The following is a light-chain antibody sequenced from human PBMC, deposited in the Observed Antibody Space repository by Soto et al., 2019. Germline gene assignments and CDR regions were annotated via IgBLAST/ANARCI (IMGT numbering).Light chain of an antibody. V-gene: IGKV3-20*01. CDR3: QQYGSSPWT. CDR2: GAS. Sequence: ESVLTQYPGTLSFSPGERATLSCRASQSVSSNYLAWYQQKPGQAPRLLIYGASSRATGIPDGFSGSGSGTDFTLTVSRLEPEDFAVYYCQQYGSSPWTFGQGTKVDI. J-gene: IGKJ1*01. CDR1: QSVSSNY.